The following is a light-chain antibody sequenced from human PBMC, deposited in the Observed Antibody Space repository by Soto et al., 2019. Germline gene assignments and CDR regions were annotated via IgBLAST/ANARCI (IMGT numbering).Light chain of an antibody. CDR2: STN. CDR1: SGSVSTNHY. CDR3: VLYMGSGIWV. V-gene: IGLV8-61*01. Sequence: QTVVTQEPSFSVSPGVTVTLTCGLSSGSVSTNHYPSWYPQTPGQAPRTLIYSTNTRSSGVPDRFSGSILGDKAALTITGAQADDDSDYYCVLYMGSGIWVFGGGTKLTVL. J-gene: IGLJ3*02.